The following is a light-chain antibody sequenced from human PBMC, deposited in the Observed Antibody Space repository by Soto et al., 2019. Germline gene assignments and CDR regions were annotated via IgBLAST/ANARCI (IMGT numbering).Light chain of an antibody. J-gene: IGKJ1*01. V-gene: IGKV3D-20*02. Sequence: VLTQSPGTLSLSPGDSATLSCRASQSVSSNNLAWYQQRPGQAPRVVIYGASTRASGILARFSGSGSGTDFNLTISSLEPEDFAVYYCQQRTSWPPWTFGQGTKVDI. CDR3: QQRTSWPPWT. CDR2: GAS. CDR1: QSVSSNN.